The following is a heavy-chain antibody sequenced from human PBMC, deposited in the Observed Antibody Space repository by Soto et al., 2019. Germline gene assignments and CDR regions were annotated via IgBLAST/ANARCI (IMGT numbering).Heavy chain of an antibody. Sequence: QPGGSLRLSCALSGFSVSSNYLSWVRQAPGKGLEWVSVHYSGGSTYYADSVQGRFTISSDKSNNTLYLQMRRVRAEDTAVYFCARHRHPRGTVGATSPLDPWGQGTQVTVSS. CDR1: GFSVSSNY. CDR2: HYSGGST. J-gene: IGHJ5*02. V-gene: IGHV3-53*01. CDR3: ARHRHPRGTVGATSPLDP. D-gene: IGHD1-26*01.